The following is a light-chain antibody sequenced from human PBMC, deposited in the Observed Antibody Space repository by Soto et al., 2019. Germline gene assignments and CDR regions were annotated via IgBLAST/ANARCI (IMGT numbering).Light chain of an antibody. CDR3: CSSAGTYTSV. CDR2: DVS. Sequence: QSVLTQPRSVSGSPGQSVTISCTGTSSDVGGYNYVSWYQQHPGKAPKLMISDVSKRPSGVPDRFSGSKSGNTASLTISGLQAEDEAGYYCCSSAGTYTSVFGGGTKLTVL. CDR1: SSDVGGYNY. J-gene: IGLJ3*02. V-gene: IGLV2-11*01.